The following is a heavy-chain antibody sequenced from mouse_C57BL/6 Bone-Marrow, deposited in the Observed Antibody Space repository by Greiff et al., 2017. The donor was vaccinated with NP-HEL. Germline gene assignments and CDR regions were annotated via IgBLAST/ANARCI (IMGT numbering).Heavy chain of an antibody. J-gene: IGHJ3*01. V-gene: IGHV1-39*01. D-gene: IGHD1-1*01. CDR2: INPNYGTT. CDR3: ARSHGSSYVWCAY. CDR1: GYSFTDYN. Sequence: EVQLVESGPELVKPGASVKISCKASGYSFTDYNMNWVKQSNGKSLEWIGVINPNYGTTSYNKKFKGKATLTVDQSSSTAYMQLNSLTSEDSAVYYCARSHGSSYVWCAYWGQGTLVTVSA.